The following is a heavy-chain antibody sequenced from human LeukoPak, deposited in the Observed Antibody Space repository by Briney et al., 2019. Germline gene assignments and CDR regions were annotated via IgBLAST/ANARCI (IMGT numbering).Heavy chain of an antibody. CDR3: ARGGYGDRDDALDI. D-gene: IGHD4-17*01. Sequence: SETLSLTCAVYGGSFSSYHWSWIRQPPGKGLEWIGYVFNSGSTNYNPSLKSRVTISVDTSKNQFSLKLSSVTAADTAVYYCARGGYGDRDDALDIWGQGTMVTVSS. CDR1: GGSFSSYH. CDR2: VFNSGST. V-gene: IGHV4-59*01. J-gene: IGHJ3*02.